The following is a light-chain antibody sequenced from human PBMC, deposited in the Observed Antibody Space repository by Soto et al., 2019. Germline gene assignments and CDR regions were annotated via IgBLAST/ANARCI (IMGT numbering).Light chain of an antibody. CDR1: QNILTH. CDR3: QQSYTTPT. CDR2: GAS. J-gene: IGKJ5*01. V-gene: IGKV1-39*01. Sequence: DIKMTQSPSSLSASVGDRVTITCRASQNILTHLNWYQQKPGKAPRLLIYGASTLQSGVPSWFSGSGSGTDFTLTISSLQREDSATYFCQQSYTTPTFGQGTRLEFK.